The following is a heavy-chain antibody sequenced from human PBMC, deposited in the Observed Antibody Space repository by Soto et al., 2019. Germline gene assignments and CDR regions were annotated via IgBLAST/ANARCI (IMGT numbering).Heavy chain of an antibody. CDR1: GGSISSYY. CDR2: IYYSGST. J-gene: IGHJ2*01. D-gene: IGHD3-10*01. CDR3: ARALMVRGVIIRKHQNWYFDL. V-gene: IGHV4-59*01. Sequence: QVQLQESGPGLVKPSETLSLTCTVSGGSISSYYWSWIRQPPGKGLEWIGYIYYSGSTNYNPSLKTRVTISEDTSKNQFPLKLSSVTAADTAVYYCARALMVRGVIIRKHQNWYFDLWGRGTLVTVSS.